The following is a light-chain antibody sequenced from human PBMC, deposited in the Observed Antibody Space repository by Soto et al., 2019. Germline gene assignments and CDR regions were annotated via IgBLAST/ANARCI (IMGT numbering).Light chain of an antibody. J-gene: IGKJ3*01. Sequence: DIQVTQSPSSLSASVGDRVTITCRASQSISSYLNWYQQKPGKAPKLLIYAASSLQSGVPSRFSGSGSGTDFTLTISSLQPEDFATYYCQQSYSTTSFGPGTKVDIK. CDR3: QQSYSTTS. V-gene: IGKV1-39*01. CDR1: QSISSY. CDR2: AAS.